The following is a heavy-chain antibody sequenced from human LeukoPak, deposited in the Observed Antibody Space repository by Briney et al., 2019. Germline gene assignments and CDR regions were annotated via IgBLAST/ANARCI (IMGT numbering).Heavy chain of an antibody. CDR3: AREGYHYYGMDV. CDR1: GYTFTNYY. CDR2: INPSGGST. Sequence: ASVKVSCKASGYTFTNYYMHWVRQAPGHGLEWMGVINPSGGSTTYAQKFQARVIMTRDASTTTVHVELSSLGSEDTAVYYCAREGYHYYGMDVWGQGTTVTVSS. D-gene: IGHD2-15*01. V-gene: IGHV1-46*01. J-gene: IGHJ6*02.